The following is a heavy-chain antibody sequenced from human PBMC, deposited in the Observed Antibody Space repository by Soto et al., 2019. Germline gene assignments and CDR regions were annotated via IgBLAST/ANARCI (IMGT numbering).Heavy chain of an antibody. Sequence: PGGSLRLSCAGSGFTLSDRCIDWVRQAPGKGLEWVGRSRDKPQGYSTAYAASVKGRFTTSRDESKNSAYLQMNSLKTEDTAVYYCVRATYFSDSSGYTRRLDYWGQGTLVTVSS. CDR1: GFTLSDRC. CDR3: VRATYFSDSSGYTRRLDY. J-gene: IGHJ4*02. D-gene: IGHD3-22*01. V-gene: IGHV3-72*01. CDR2: SRDKPQGYST.